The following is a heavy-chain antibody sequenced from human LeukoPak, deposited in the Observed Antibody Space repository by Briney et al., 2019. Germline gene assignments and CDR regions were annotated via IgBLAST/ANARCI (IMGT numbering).Heavy chain of an antibody. D-gene: IGHD3-9*01. V-gene: IGHV1-69*13. J-gene: IGHJ6*02. CDR1: GGTFSSYA. CDR2: IIPIFGTA. CDR3: ARANTYYDILTGYPDDDYYYYGMDV. Sequence: GASVKVSCKASGGTFSSYAISWVRQAPGQGLEWMGGIIPIFGTANYAQKFQGRVTITADESTSTAYMELSSLRSEDTAVYYCARANTYYDILTGYPDDDYYYYGMDVWGQGTTVTVSS.